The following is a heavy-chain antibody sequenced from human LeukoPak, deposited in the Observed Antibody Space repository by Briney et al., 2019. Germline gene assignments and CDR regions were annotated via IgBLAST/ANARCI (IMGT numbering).Heavy chain of an antibody. J-gene: IGHJ4*02. D-gene: IGHD2-21*02. CDR1: GYTFTGSY. CDR3: ARVAFGGGDCYYPY. Sequence: ASVKVSCKASGYTFTGSYMHWVRQAPGQGLEWMGWINPNSGGTNYAQKFQGRVTMTRDTSISTAYMELCRLRSDDTVVYYCARVAFGGGDCYYPYWGQGTLVTVSS. CDR2: INPNSGGT. V-gene: IGHV1-2*02.